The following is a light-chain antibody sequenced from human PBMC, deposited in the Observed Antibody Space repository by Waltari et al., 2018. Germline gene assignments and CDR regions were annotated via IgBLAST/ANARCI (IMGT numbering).Light chain of an antibody. CDR1: TGAVTSGHY. V-gene: IGLV7-46*01. CDR3: LLSYSGAWV. Sequence: QAVVTQAPSLTVSPGGTVTLTCGSSTGAVTSGHYPYCFQQNPGQAPRPLIYDTSNKHAWTPARFAVALLGGKAALTLSGAQPEDEAEYYCLLSYSGAWVFGGWTKLTVL. J-gene: IGLJ3*02. CDR2: DTS.